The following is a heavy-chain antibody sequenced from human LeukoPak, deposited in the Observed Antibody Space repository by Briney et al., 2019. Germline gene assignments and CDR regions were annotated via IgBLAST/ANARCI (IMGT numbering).Heavy chain of an antibody. CDR2: ISGSGGST. CDR1: GFTFSSYA. J-gene: IGHJ5*01. CDR3: ARDNWVDC. V-gene: IGHV3-23*01. Sequence: GGSLRLSCAASGFTFSSYAMSWVRQAPGKGLEWVSAISGSGGSTYYADSVKGRFTISRDNSKNTLYLQMNSLKVEDTAIYYCARDNWVDCWGQGTLVTVSS.